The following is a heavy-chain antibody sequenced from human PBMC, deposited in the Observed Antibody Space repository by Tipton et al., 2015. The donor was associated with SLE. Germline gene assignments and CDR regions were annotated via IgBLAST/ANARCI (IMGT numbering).Heavy chain of an antibody. CDR3: ARVPVARHYFDY. CDR1: GGSISSGDYY. Sequence: LRLSCTVSGGSISSGDYYWTWFRQPAGKRLEWIGRIYTSGSTNYNSSLEGRVTISADPSKNQFSLKLSSVTAADTAVYYCARVPVARHYFDYWGQGTLVTVSS. J-gene: IGHJ4*02. D-gene: IGHD2-15*01. CDR2: IYTSGST. V-gene: IGHV4-61*02.